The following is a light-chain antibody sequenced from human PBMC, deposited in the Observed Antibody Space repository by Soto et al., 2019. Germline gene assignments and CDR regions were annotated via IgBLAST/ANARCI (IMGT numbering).Light chain of an antibody. Sequence: EILMTQSPSTLSVSPGDRATITCRASQSVSSYLNWYQQKPGQAPRLLIYDASSLTNGIPSRFSGSGSGTDFTLTISSLEPEDFASYYCQQSNSTPWTFGQGTKLEIK. J-gene: IGKJ1*01. CDR3: QQSNSTPWT. CDR1: QSVSSY. CDR2: DAS. V-gene: IGKV3-11*01.